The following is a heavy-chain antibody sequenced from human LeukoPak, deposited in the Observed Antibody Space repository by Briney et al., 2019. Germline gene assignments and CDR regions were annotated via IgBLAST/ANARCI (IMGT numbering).Heavy chain of an antibody. D-gene: IGHD3-22*01. CDR3: ARIPSGFYYGWFDP. CDR1: GGSISSYY. J-gene: IGHJ5*02. Sequence: SETLSLTCTVSGGSISSYYWSWIRQPPGKGLEWIGYIYYSGSTNYKPSLKSRVTISVDTSKNQFSLKLSSVTAADTAVYYCARIPSGFYYGWFDPWGQGTLVTVSS. CDR2: IYYSGST. V-gene: IGHV4-59*08.